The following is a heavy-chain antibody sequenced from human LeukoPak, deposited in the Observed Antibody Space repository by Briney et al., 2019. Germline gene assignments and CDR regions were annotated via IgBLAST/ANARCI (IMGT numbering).Heavy chain of an antibody. Sequence: PGGSLRLSCAASGFTFSDYYMSWIRQAPGKGLEWVSYISSSGSTIYYADSVKGRFTISRDNAKNSLYLQMNSLRAEDTAVYYCAIDLSGGWYNTDYWGQGTLVTVSS. J-gene: IGHJ4*02. V-gene: IGHV3-11*04. CDR3: AIDLSGGWYNTDY. D-gene: IGHD6-19*01. CDR2: ISSSGSTI. CDR1: GFTFSDYY.